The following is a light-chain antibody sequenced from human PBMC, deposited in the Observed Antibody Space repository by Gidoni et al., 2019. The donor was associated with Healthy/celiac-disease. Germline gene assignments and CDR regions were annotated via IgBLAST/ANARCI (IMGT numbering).Light chain of an antibody. J-gene: IGLJ3*02. Sequence: QSALTQPASGSGSPGQSIPISCTGTSSDVGSYNLVSWYQQHPGKAPKLMIYEVSKRPSGVSNRFSGSKSGNTASLTISGLQAEDEADYYCCSYAGSSTWVFGGGTKLTVL. V-gene: IGLV2-23*02. CDR2: EVS. CDR3: CSYAGSSTWV. CDR1: SSDVGSYNL.